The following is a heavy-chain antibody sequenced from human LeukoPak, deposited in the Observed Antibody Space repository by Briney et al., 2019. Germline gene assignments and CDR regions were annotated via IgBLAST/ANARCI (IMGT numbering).Heavy chain of an antibody. CDR3: ARHESMVAASFDY. CDR2: IYYSGST. J-gene: IGHJ4*02. D-gene: IGHD2-15*01. V-gene: IGHV4-39*01. CDR1: GGSMSSTSY. Sequence: PSETLSLTCTVSGGSMSSTSYWGWIRQPPGKGLEWIGRIYYSGSTYYHPSLKSRVTISVDTSNNLFSLKLTSVTAADTAVYYCARHESMVAASFDYWGQGTLVTVSS.